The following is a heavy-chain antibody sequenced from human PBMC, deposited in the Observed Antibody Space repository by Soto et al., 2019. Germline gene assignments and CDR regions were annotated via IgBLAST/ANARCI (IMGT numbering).Heavy chain of an antibody. V-gene: IGHV3-30-3*01. J-gene: IGHJ5*02. CDR2: ISYDGSNK. CDR3: ARDREKYSSSSYNWFDP. Sequence: GGSLRLSCAASGFTFSSYAMHWVHQAPGKXLEWVAVISYDGSNKYYADSVKGRFTISRDNSKNTLYLQMNSLRAEDTAVYYCARDREKYSSSSYNWFDPWGQGTLVSVSS. CDR1: GFTFSSYA. D-gene: IGHD6-6*01.